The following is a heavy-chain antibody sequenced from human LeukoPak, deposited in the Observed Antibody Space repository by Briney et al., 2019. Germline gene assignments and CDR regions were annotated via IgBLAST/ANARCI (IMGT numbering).Heavy chain of an antibody. CDR3: AKRRDGNWYFDL. CDR2: IYPRDSDT. Sequence: GESLKISCTASGYDFANSWIGWVRQMPGKGLEWMGIIYPRDSDTIYSPSFQGQVTISADKSISTAYLQWSSLKASDTAMYYCAKRRDGNWYFDLWGRGTLVTVSS. J-gene: IGHJ2*01. CDR1: GYDFANSW. D-gene: IGHD5-24*01. V-gene: IGHV5-51*01.